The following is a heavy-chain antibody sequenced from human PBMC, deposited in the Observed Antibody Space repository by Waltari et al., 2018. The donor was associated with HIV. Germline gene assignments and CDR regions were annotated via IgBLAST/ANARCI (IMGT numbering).Heavy chain of an antibody. Sequence: EVQVVESGGGLVQPGGSLRLSCVASGFTFSTYWMSWVRQAPGKGLEWVANIDQDGSDKDYLDSLKGRFTIARDNAKNSLSLQMSSLRAEDTAVYYCASPRSSFWGQGTRVTVSS. D-gene: IGHD1-26*01. V-gene: IGHV3-7*01. CDR2: IDQDGSDK. CDR1: GFTFSTYW. CDR3: ASPRSSF. J-gene: IGHJ4*02.